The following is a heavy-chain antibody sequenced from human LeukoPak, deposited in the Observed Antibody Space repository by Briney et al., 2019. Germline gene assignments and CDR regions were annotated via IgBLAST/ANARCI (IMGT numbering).Heavy chain of an antibody. D-gene: IGHD5-12*01. CDR1: GFTFSSYA. CDR2: ISYDGSDK. J-gene: IGHJ4*02. V-gene: IGHV3-30*04. CDR3: ARARPSMWIDY. Sequence: GGTLRLSCAASGFTFSSYAMYWVRQAPGKGLEWVAVISYDGSDKFYADSVKGRFTISRDSSKNTLYLQMNSLRPEDTAVYYCARARPSMWIDYWGQGTLVTVSS.